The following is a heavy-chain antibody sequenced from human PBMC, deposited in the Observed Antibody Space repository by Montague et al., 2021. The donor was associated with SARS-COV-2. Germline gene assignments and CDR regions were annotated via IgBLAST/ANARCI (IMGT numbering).Heavy chain of an antibody. Sequence: SLRPSCAASGFTFSSYGIHWVRQAPGKGLEWVAVISYDGSNKHYADSVKGRFTISRDNSKNTLYLQMNSLRAEDTAVYYCAKDQGDCSSSRCFRGWTYYYYGMDVWGQGTTVTVSS. J-gene: IGHJ6*02. V-gene: IGHV3-30*18. CDR3: AKDQGDCSSSRCFRGWTYYYYGMDV. D-gene: IGHD2-2*01. CDR1: GFTFSSYG. CDR2: ISYDGSNK.